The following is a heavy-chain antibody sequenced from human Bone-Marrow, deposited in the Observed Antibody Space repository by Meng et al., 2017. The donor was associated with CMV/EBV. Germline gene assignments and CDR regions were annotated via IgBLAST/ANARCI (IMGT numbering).Heavy chain of an antibody. CDR3: ARASGYCGGDCYSCWFDP. V-gene: IGHV3-30*14. CDR2: ITYDGSNT. D-gene: IGHD2-21*01. CDR1: GFTFSSYA. J-gene: IGHJ5*02. Sequence: GESLKISCAASGFTFSSYAMTWVRQAPGKGLEWVTFITYDGSNTYYADSVKGRFTISRDNAKKSLYLQMNSLIAEDMAVYYCARASGYCGGDCYSCWFDPWGQGTLVTVSS.